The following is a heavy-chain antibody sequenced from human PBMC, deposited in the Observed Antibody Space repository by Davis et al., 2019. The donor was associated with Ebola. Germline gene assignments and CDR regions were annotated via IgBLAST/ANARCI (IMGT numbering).Heavy chain of an antibody. CDR3: TSPHDYGDYYYGMDV. D-gene: IGHD4-17*01. J-gene: IGHJ6*02. Sequence: GESLKISCTASGFTFGDYAMSWVRQAPGKGLEWVGFIRSKAYGGTTEYAASVKGRFTISRDDSKSIAYLQMNSLKTEDTAVYYCTSPHDYGDYYYGMDVWGQGTTVTVSS. CDR1: GFTFGDYA. V-gene: IGHV3-49*04. CDR2: IRSKAYGGTT.